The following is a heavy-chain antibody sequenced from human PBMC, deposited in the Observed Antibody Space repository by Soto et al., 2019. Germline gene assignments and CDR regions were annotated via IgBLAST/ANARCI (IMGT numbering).Heavy chain of an antibody. CDR3: ARARGTIYYGMDV. D-gene: IGHD3-16*01. J-gene: IGHJ6*02. CDR1: GGSISSGDYY. V-gene: IGHV4-30-4*01. CDR2: IYYSGST. Sequence: SETLSRTRTVSGGSISSGDYYWSWIRQPPGKGLEWIGYIYYSGSTYYNPSLKSRVTISVDTSKNQFSLKLSSVTAADTAVYYCARARGTIYYGMDVWGQGTTVTVSS.